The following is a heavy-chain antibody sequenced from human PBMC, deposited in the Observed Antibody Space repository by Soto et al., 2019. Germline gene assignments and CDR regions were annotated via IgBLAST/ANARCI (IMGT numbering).Heavy chain of an antibody. Sequence: SVKVSCKASGGTFSSYAISWVRQAPGQGLEWMGGIIPIFGTANYAQKFQGRVTITADESTSTAYMELSSLRSEDTAVYYCARGVSTIFGVVIPQNYYYYGMDVWGQGTTVTVSS. CDR1: GGTFSSYA. D-gene: IGHD3-3*01. J-gene: IGHJ6*02. CDR3: ARGVSTIFGVVIPQNYYYYGMDV. CDR2: IIPIFGTA. V-gene: IGHV1-69*13.